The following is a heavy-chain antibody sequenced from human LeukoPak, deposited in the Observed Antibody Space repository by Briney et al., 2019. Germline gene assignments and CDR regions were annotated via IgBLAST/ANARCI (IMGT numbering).Heavy chain of an antibody. V-gene: IGHV1-18*01. CDR2: ISAYNGNT. CDR3: ARDRVVYDILTGYLY. D-gene: IGHD3-9*01. Sequence: ASVKVSCKASGYTFTSYGISWVRQAPGQGLEWMGWISAYNGNTNYAQKLQGRVTMTTDTSTSTAYMELRSLRSDDTAVYYCARDRVVYDILTGYLYWGQGTLVTVSS. CDR1: GYTFTSYG. J-gene: IGHJ4*02.